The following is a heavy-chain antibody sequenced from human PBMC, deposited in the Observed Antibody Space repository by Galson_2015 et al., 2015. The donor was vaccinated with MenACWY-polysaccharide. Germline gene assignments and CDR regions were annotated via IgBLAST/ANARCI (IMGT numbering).Heavy chain of an antibody. J-gene: IGHJ4*02. CDR2: ISGSGDST. CDR1: GFTFNNYA. Sequence: SLRLSCAASGFTFNNYAVSWVRQAPGKGLEWVSTISGSGDSTYYADSVKGRFTIARDNSKNSLYLQMNSLRAEDTALYYCAKPYSTSCVCFSFDSWGQGSLVTVSS. V-gene: IGHV3-23*01. D-gene: IGHD2-8*01. CDR3: AKPYSTSCVCFSFDS.